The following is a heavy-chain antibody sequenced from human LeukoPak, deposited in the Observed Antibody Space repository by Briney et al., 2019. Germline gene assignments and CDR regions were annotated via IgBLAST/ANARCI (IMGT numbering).Heavy chain of an antibody. CDR3: ARTYCGGDCYYSYFDY. J-gene: IGHJ4*02. Sequence: GESLKISCKASGYSFTTYWIGWVRQMPRKGLEWMGIIHPGDSDNRYSPSFEGQVTISADKSIGTAYLQWSSLKASDTAVYYCARTYCGGDCYYSYFDYWGQGTLVTVSS. CDR2: IHPGDSDN. D-gene: IGHD2-21*02. V-gene: IGHV5-51*01. CDR1: GYSFTTYW.